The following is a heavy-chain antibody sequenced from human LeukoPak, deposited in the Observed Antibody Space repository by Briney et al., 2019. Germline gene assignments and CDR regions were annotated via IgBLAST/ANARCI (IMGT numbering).Heavy chain of an antibody. J-gene: IGHJ4*02. CDR3: ATLGYCSGGSCGGDY. Sequence: SETLSLTCTVSGGSISSYYWSWIRQPPGKGLEWIGYIYYSGSTNYNPSLKSRVTISVDTSKNQFSLKLSSVTAADTAVYYCATLGYCSGGSCGGDYWGQGTLVTVSS. V-gene: IGHV4-59*08. CDR2: IYYSGST. D-gene: IGHD2-15*01. CDR1: GGSISSYY.